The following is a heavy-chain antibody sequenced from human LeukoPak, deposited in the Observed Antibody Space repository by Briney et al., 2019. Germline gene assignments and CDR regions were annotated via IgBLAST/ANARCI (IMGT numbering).Heavy chain of an antibody. CDR3: AKASPSSYCGTTSCSVNFDY. Sequence: PGGSLRLSCAASGFTVSSNFMTWVRQAPGKGLEWVSVIYSGGSTYYADSVKDRFTISRDNSKNMLYLQMNSLRAEDTAVYYCAKASPSSYCGTTSCSVNFDYWGQGTLVTVSS. D-gene: IGHD2-2*01. CDR1: GFTVSSNF. CDR2: IYSGGST. V-gene: IGHV3-66*01. J-gene: IGHJ4*02.